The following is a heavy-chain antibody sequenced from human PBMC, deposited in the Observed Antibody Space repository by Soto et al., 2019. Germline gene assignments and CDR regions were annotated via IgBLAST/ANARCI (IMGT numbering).Heavy chain of an antibody. CDR1: GYTLTELS. J-gene: IGHJ4*02. CDR2: FDPEDGET. CDR3: ARGARGYSCGNDY. D-gene: IGHD5-18*01. Sequence: ASVKVSCKVSGYTLTELSMHWVRQAPGKGLEWMGGFDPEDGETIYAQKFQGRVTMTADTSTDTAYMELSSLRSEDTAVYYCARGARGYSCGNDYWGQGTLVTVSS. V-gene: IGHV1-24*01.